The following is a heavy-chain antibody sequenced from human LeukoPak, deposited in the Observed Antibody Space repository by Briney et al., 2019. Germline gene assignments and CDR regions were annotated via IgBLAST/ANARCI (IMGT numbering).Heavy chain of an antibody. CDR1: GGSISSYF. CDR2: IHYSGST. V-gene: IGHV4-59*01. D-gene: IGHD3-10*01. Sequence: SETLSLTCTVSGGSISSYFWSWIRQPPGKGLEWIGYIHYSGSTNYNPSLKSRVTISVDTSKNQFSLKLTSVTAADTAVYYCARANGSGTFYQADYWGQGTLVTVSS. CDR3: ARANGSGTFYQADY. J-gene: IGHJ4*02.